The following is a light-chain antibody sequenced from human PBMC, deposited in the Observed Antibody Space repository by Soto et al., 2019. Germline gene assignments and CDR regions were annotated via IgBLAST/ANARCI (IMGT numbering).Light chain of an antibody. V-gene: IGKV1-5*03. CDR3: QQYDSYPLT. CDR2: KAS. CDR1: QSISSW. J-gene: IGKJ4*01. Sequence: DIQMTQSPSTLSASVGDRVTITCRDSQSISSWLAWYQQKQGKAPNILIYKASSLESGVPSRFSGSGSGTEFSLTVSSLQPDDFATYYCQQYDSYPLTFGGGTKV.